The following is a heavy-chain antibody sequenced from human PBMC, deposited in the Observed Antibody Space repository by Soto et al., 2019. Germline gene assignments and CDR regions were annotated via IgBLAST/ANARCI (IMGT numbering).Heavy chain of an antibody. Sequence: QVQLVQSGAEEKKPGASVKVSCKASGYTFTSYAMHWVRQAPGQRLEWMGWINAGNGNTKYSQKFQGRVTITRDTSASTAYMGLSSLGSEDTAVYYCARGVGGQWLAKRPGGYFDLWGRGTLVTVSS. CDR1: GYTFTSYA. V-gene: IGHV1-3*05. J-gene: IGHJ2*01. CDR3: ARGVGGQWLAKRPGGYFDL. D-gene: IGHD6-19*01. CDR2: INAGNGNT.